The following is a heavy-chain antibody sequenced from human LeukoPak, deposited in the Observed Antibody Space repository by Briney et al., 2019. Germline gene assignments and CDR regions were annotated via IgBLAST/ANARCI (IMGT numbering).Heavy chain of an antibody. J-gene: IGHJ6*04. D-gene: IGHD3-10*02. CDR2: ISSSGSTI. CDR3: AELGITMIGGV. Sequence: GGFLRLSCAASGFTFSSYWMSWVRQAPGKGLEWVSYISSSGSTIYYADSVKGRFTISRDNAKNSLYLQMNSPRAEDTAVYYCAELGITMIGGVWGKGTTVTVSS. V-gene: IGHV3-48*04. CDR1: GFTFSSYW.